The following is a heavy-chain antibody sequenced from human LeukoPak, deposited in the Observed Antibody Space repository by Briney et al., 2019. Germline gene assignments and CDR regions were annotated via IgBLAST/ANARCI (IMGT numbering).Heavy chain of an antibody. CDR2: ISAYNGNT. V-gene: IGHV1-18*04. CDR3: ARDKAAVVVPAATIDY. D-gene: IGHD2-2*01. J-gene: IGHJ4*02. Sequence: ASVKVSCKASGYTFTSYGISWVRQAPGQGLEWMGWISAYNGNTNYAQKLQGRVTMTTDTSTSTAYMELRSLRPDDTAVYYCARDKAAVVVPAATIDYWGQGTLVTVSS. CDR1: GYTFTSYG.